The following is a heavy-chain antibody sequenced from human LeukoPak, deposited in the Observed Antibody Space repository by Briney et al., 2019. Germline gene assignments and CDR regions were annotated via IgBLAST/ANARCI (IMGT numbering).Heavy chain of an antibody. CDR1: GFTFSSYW. Sequence: GGSLRLSCAASGFTFSSYWMSWVRQAPGKGLEWVANIKQDGSEKYYVDSVKGRFTISRDNAKNSLYLQMNSLRAEDTAVYYCATFGPGILTGHWGQGTLVTVSS. D-gene: IGHD3-9*01. V-gene: IGHV3-7*01. CDR3: ATFGPGILTGH. CDR2: IKQDGSEK. J-gene: IGHJ4*02.